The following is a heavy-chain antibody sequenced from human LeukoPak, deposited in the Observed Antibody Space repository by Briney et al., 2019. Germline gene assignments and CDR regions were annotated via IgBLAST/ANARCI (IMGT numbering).Heavy chain of an antibody. CDR2: IYTSGST. CDR3: ARDTGDGYNRSDAFDI. D-gene: IGHD5-24*01. J-gene: IGHJ3*02. Sequence: TTSETLSLTCTVSGGSISSYYWSWIRQPAGKGLEWIGRIYTSGSTNYNPSLKSRVTMSVDTSKNQFSLKLSSVTAADTAVYYCARDTGDGYNRSDAFDICGQGTMVTVSS. CDR1: GGSISSYY. V-gene: IGHV4-4*07.